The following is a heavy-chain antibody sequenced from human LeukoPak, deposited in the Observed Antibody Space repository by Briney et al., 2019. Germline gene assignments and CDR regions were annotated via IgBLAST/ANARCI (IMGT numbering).Heavy chain of an antibody. D-gene: IGHD3-22*01. CDR3: ASAAKYYYDSGDAFDI. CDR1: GGSISSGGYY. J-gene: IGHJ3*02. V-gene: IGHV4-31*03. CDR2: IYYSGST. Sequence: SETLSLTCTVSGGSISSGGYYWSWIRQHPGEGLEWIGYIYYSGSTYYNPSLKSRVTISVDTSKNQFSLKLSSVTAADTAVYYCASAAKYYYDSGDAFDIWGQGTMVTVSS.